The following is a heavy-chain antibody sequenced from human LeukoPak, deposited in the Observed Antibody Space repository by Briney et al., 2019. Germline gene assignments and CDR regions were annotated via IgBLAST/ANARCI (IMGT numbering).Heavy chain of an antibody. Sequence: GGSLRLSRAASGFTFSSYAMRWVRQAPGKGLEWVSAISGSGGSTYYADSVKGRFTISRDNSKNTLYLQMNSLRAEDTAVYYCAKQSSGWDFDYWGQGTLVTVSS. V-gene: IGHV3-23*01. D-gene: IGHD6-19*01. CDR2: ISGSGGST. CDR1: GFTFSSYA. J-gene: IGHJ4*02. CDR3: AKQSSGWDFDY.